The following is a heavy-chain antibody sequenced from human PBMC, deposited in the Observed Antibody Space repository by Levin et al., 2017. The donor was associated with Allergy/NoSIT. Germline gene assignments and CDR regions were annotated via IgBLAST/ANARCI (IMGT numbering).Heavy chain of an antibody. CDR3: ARDNIGLPDAFDI. V-gene: IGHV3-9*01. Sequence: AGGSLRLSCAASGFTFDDYDMHWVRQAPGKGLEWVSGISWNSGSIGYADSVKGRFTISRDNAKNSLYLQMNSLRTEDTALYYCARDNIGLPDAFDIWGQGTMVIVSS. D-gene: IGHD3-10*01. J-gene: IGHJ3*02. CDR1: GFTFDDYD. CDR2: ISWNSGSI.